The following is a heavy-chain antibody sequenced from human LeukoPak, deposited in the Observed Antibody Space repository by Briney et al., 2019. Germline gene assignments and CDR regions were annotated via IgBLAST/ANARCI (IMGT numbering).Heavy chain of an antibody. CDR3: ARGGIITSYAFEI. D-gene: IGHD1-26*01. CDR1: GFTFSSYS. V-gene: IGHV3-21*01. CDR2: ISSSGTYI. J-gene: IGHJ3*02. Sequence: GGSLRLSCAASGFTFSSYSMNWVRQAPGKGLEWVSSISSSGTYINYADSVKGRFTISRDNAKNSLDLQMNSLRDDDTAVYYCARGGIITSYAFEIWGQGTMVTVSS.